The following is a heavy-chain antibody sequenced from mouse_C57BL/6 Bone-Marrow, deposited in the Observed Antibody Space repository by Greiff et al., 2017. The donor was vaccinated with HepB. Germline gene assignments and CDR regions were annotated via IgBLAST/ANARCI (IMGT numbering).Heavy chain of an antibody. V-gene: IGHV1-59*01. J-gene: IGHJ4*01. CDR3: ARGGGLYAMDY. Sequence: VQLQQPGAELVRPGTSVKLSCKASGYTFPSYWMHWVKQRPGQGLEWIGVIDPSDSYTNYNQKFKGKATLTVDTSSSTAYMQLSSLTSEDSAVYYCARGGGLYAMDYWGQGTSVTVSS. CDR2: IDPSDSYT. CDR1: GYTFPSYW.